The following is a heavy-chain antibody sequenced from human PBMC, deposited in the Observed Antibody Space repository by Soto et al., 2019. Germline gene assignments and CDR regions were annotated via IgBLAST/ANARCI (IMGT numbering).Heavy chain of an antibody. CDR2: ISGTDDYT. CDR3: AKDWDLLRAFDL. V-gene: IGHV3-23*01. CDR1: GFTFSNFA. J-gene: IGHJ3*01. D-gene: IGHD1-26*01. Sequence: GGSLRLSCAASGFTFSNFAMTWVRQAPGEGLEWVSSISGTDDYTYYADSVKGRFTISRDNSKNTMYLQMSSLRVEDTSVYKCAKDWDLLRAFDLWGQGTMVTVSS.